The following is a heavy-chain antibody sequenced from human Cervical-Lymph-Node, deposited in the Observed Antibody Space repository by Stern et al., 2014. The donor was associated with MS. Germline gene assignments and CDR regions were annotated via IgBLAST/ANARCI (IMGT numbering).Heavy chain of an antibody. J-gene: IGHJ4*02. CDR3: ASSLVASGH. CDR2: IIPFLNTA. Sequence: QVQLVQSGAEVKKPGSSVKVSCKASGGTFSTHPITWVRQAPGQGLEWMGGIIPFLNTANYAQKFQGRITITADKSTGTTYMEISRLRSDDPAVYYCASSLVASGHWGQGTLVIVS. CDR1: GGTFSTHP. D-gene: IGHD2-8*02. V-gene: IGHV1-69*06.